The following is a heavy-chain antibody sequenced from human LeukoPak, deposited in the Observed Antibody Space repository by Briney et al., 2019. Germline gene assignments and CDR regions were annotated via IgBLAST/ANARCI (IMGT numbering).Heavy chain of an antibody. Sequence: SETLSLTCTVSGGSISSYYWSWIRQHPGKGLEWIGYIYYSGSTYYNPSLKSRVTISVDTSKNQFSLKLSSVTAADTAVYYCAREYTAMVFDYWGQGTLVTVSS. CDR2: IYYSGST. V-gene: IGHV4-59*06. CDR1: GGSISSYY. D-gene: IGHD5-18*01. J-gene: IGHJ4*02. CDR3: AREYTAMVFDY.